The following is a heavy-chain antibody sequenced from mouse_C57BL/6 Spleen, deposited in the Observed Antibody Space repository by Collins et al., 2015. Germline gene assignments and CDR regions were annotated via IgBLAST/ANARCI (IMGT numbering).Heavy chain of an antibody. D-gene: IGHD2-4*01. V-gene: IGHV1-26*01. CDR1: GYTFTDYY. Sequence: EVQLQQSGPELVKPGASVKISCKASGYTFTDYYMNWVKQSHGKSLEWIGDINPNNGGTDYNQKFKGKATLTVDKSSSTAYMELRSLTSEDSAVYYCARGSPCDYGRGAWFPYVGRRDSGHCLC. CDR2: INPNNGGT. CDR3: ARGSPCDYGRGAWFPY. J-gene: IGHJ3*01.